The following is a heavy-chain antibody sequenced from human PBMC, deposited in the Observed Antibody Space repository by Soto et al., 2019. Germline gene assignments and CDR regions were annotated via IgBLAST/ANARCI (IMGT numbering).Heavy chain of an antibody. J-gene: IGHJ4*02. V-gene: IGHV3-49*04. CDR2: IRSKAYYGTT. CDR3: TRAGGSGWGYYFDY. CDR1: GFTFGGYA. Sequence: GGSLRLSCSASGFTFGGYALSWVRLAPGKGLELVGFIRSKAYYGTTEYAASLRGRFTISRDDSRSIAYLQINSLRTEDTAVYYCTRAGGSGWGYYFDYWGQGTQVTVSS. D-gene: IGHD6-19*01.